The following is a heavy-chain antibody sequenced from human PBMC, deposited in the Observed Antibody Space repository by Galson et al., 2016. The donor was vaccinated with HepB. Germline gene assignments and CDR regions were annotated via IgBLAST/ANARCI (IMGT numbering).Heavy chain of an antibody. J-gene: IGHJ4*02. D-gene: IGHD3-16*01. CDR3: AGWGSTNV. CDR2: IDPDGIVK. CDR1: GLTFSNYW. Sequence: SLRLSCAGSGLTFSNYWMNWVRQTPGKGLEWVANIDPDGIVKTYVDSVMGRFTVSRDNAKNSLYLQMNSPAAEDTALFYCAGWGSTNVWGQGSLVTVSS. V-gene: IGHV3-7*01.